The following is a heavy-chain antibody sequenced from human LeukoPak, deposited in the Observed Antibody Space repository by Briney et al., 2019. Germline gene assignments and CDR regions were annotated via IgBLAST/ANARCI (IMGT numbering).Heavy chain of an antibody. D-gene: IGHD5-12*01. CDR3: AKGAGYCSTISCSGYSGYDFRFED. J-gene: IGHJ4*02. CDR2: ITKSGDSS. Sequence: PGGSLRLSCAASGFIFASDAMSWVRQVPGKGLEWVSLITKSGDSSYYADSVKGRFTFSRDNSKNTVYLHMNSLREEDSAMYFCAKGAGYCSTISCSGYSGYDFRFEDWGQGTLVTVSS. V-gene: IGHV3-23*01. CDR1: GFIFASDA.